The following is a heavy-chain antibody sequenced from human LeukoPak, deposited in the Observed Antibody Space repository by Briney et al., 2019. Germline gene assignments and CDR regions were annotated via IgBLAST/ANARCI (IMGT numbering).Heavy chain of an antibody. J-gene: IGHJ5*02. Sequence: SVKVSCKASGYTFTSYAMHWVRQAPGQRLEWMGRIIPILGIANYAQKFQGRVTITADKSTSTAYMELSSLRSEDTAVYYCARAGDTMIVDSNWFDPWGQGTLVTVSS. D-gene: IGHD3-22*01. CDR1: GYTFTSYA. CDR2: IIPILGIA. CDR3: ARAGDTMIVDSNWFDP. V-gene: IGHV1-69*04.